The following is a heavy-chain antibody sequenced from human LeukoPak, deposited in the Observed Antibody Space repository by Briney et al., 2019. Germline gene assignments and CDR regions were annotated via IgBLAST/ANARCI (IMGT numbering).Heavy chain of an antibody. Sequence: GGSLRLSCAASGFTFSSYSMNWVRQAPGKGLEWVSSISSSSSYIYYADSVKGRFTISRGNAKNSLYLQMNSLRAEDTAVYYCATILHSSGWIYFDYWGQGTLVTVSS. D-gene: IGHD6-19*01. CDR2: ISSSSSYI. J-gene: IGHJ4*02. CDR1: GFTFSSYS. V-gene: IGHV3-21*04. CDR3: ATILHSSGWIYFDY.